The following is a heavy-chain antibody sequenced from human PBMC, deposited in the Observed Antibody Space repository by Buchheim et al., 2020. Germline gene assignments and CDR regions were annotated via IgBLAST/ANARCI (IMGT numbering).Heavy chain of an antibody. J-gene: IGHJ1*01. CDR3: ARDLNTAIVVRYFQH. Sequence: EVQLLESGGALVQPGGSLRLSCAASGFTLSSYAMSWVRQAPGKGLEWVSSISRSGDATSYPDSVKGRFTISRDNSKNTLYLQMNSLRAEDTAIYYCARDLNTAIVVRYFQHWGQGTL. CDR2: ISRSGDAT. D-gene: IGHD5-18*01. V-gene: IGHV3-23*01. CDR1: GFTLSSYA.